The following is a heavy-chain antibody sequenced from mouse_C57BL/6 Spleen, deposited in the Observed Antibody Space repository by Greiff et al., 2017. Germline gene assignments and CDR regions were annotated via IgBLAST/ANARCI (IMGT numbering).Heavy chain of an antibody. J-gene: IGHJ1*03. D-gene: IGHD1-1*01. CDR3: ARQRTTVVAPNWYFDV. CDR1: GFTFSDYY. V-gene: IGHV5-12*01. CDR2: ISNGGGST. Sequence: DVMLVESGGGLVQPGGSLKLSCAASGFTFSDYYMYWVRQTPEKRLEWVAYISNGGGSTYYPDTVKGRFTISRDNAKNTLYLQMSRLKSEDTAMYYCARQRTTVVAPNWYFDVWGTGTTVTVSS.